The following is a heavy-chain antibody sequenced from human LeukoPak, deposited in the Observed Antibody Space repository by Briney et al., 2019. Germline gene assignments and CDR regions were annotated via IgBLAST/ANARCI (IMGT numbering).Heavy chain of an antibody. CDR1: GYTFTSYY. CDR2: INPSGGST. D-gene: IGHD5-24*01. V-gene: IGHV1-46*01. Sequence: ASVKVSCKASGYTFTSYYMHWVRQAPGQGLEWMGIINPSGGSTSYAQKFQGRVTMTRDTSTSTVYMELSSLRAEDTAVYYCAKARGRDGYNYVTVNGLLDWGQGTLVTVSS. CDR3: AKARGRDGYNYVTVNGLLD. J-gene: IGHJ4*02.